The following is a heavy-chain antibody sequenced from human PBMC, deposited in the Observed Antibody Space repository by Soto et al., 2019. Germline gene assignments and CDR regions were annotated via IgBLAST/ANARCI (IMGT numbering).Heavy chain of an antibody. Sequence: ASVKVSCKASGYTFTSYAMHWVRQAPGQRLEWMGWINAGNGNTKYSQKFQGRVTITRDTSASTAYMELSSLRSEDTAVYYCARSRGSRGVVVVPAAKGGRYYYDSSGYLDYWGQGTLVTVSS. CDR2: INAGNGNT. J-gene: IGHJ4*02. CDR3: ARSRGSRGVVVVPAAKGGRYYYDSSGYLDY. V-gene: IGHV1-3*01. CDR1: GYTFTSYA. D-gene: IGHD2-2*01.